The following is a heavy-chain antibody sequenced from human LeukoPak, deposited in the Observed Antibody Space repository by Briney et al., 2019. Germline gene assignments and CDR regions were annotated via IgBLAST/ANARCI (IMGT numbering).Heavy chain of an antibody. J-gene: IGHJ6*02. CDR1: GYTFTSYG. V-gene: IGHV1-18*01. Sequence: VASVKVSCKASGYTFTSYGISWVRQAPGQGLEWMGWISAYNGNTNYAQKLQGRVTMTTDTSTSTAYMELRSLRSDDTAVYYCASGEVSVLEDYGMDVWGQGTTVTVSS. CDR3: ASGEVSVLEDYGMDV. D-gene: IGHD3-10*01. CDR2: ISAYNGNT.